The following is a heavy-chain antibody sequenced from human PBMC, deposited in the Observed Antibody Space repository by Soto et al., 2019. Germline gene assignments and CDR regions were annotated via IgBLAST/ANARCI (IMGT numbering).Heavy chain of an antibody. D-gene: IGHD1-26*01. Sequence: QVQLVQSGAEEKKPGASVKVSCKASGYTFTSYAMHWVRQAPGQRLEWMGWINAGNGNTKYSQKCQGRVTITRDTSASTAYMELSSLRSEDTAVYYCASFRYNGYYGMDVWGQGTTVTVSS. J-gene: IGHJ6*02. V-gene: IGHV1-3*05. CDR3: ASFRYNGYYGMDV. CDR2: INAGNGNT. CDR1: GYTFTSYA.